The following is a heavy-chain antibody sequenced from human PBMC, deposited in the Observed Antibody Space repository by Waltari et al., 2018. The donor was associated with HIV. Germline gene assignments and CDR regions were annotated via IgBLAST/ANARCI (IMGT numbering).Heavy chain of an antibody. J-gene: IGHJ6*02. V-gene: IGHV4-59*01. CDR1: GGSISSYY. Sequence: QVQLQESGPGLVKPSETLSLTCTVSGGSISSYYWSWIRQPPGKGLEWIGYIYYSGSTNYNPSLKGRVTISVDTSKNQFSLKLSSVTAADTAVYYCARDRIGYSRSRSTQRGMDVWGQGTTVTVSS. CDR3: ARDRIGYSRSRSTQRGMDV. CDR2: IYYSGST. D-gene: IGHD6-13*01.